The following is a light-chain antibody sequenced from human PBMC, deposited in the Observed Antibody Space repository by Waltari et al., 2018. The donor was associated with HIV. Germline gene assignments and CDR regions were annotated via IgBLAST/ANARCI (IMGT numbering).Light chain of an antibody. CDR2: EVN. J-gene: IGLJ1*01. CDR1: SSDVGAYNS. V-gene: IGLV2-14*01. CDR3: SSFTGSNTYV. Sequence: TGTSSDVGAYNSVSWYQQRPGKVPKLLIYEVNSRPSGIDNRFSGSKSGNTASLTISGLQVEDEADYYCSSFTGSNTYVFGSGTKVTVL.